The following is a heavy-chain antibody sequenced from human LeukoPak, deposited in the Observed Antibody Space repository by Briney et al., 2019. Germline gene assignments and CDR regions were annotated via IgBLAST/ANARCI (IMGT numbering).Heavy chain of an antibody. J-gene: IGHJ3*02. V-gene: IGHV1-2*02. CDR1: GYTFTGYY. D-gene: IGHD3-10*01. Sequence: GASVKVSCKASGYTFTGYYMHWVRQAPGQGLEWMGWINPNGGGTNYAQKFQGRVTMTRDTSISTAYMELSRLRSDDTAVYYCATAIESGLLDAFDIWGQGTMVTVSS. CDR2: INPNGGGT. CDR3: ATAIESGLLDAFDI.